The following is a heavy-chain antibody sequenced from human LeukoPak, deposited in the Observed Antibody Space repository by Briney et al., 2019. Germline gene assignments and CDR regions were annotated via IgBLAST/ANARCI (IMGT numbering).Heavy chain of an antibody. CDR3: ARTQHLVLRSPLDP. J-gene: IGHJ5*02. CDR2: MNPYSANT. V-gene: IGHV1-8*03. Sequence: ASVKVSCKASGYTFTNYDIHWVRQATGQGLEWMGWMNPYSANTGYAQNFQGRITITRNTSISTAYMELSGLRSEDTAVYYCARTQHLVLRSPLDPWGQGTLVTVSS. CDR1: GYTFTNYD. D-gene: IGHD6-13*01.